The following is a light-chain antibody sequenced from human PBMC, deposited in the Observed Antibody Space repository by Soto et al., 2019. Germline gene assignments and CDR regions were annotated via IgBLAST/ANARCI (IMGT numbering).Light chain of an antibody. CDR1: QSVSSK. Sequence: EVAMTQSQATLSLSPGERATLSCRASQSVSSKLAWYQQKPGQAPRLLIYDASTRATGIPARFSGRGSGTEGTLTISSLQSEDLAVYYGQQYNNWTLTFGGGTKVDIK. CDR2: DAS. V-gene: IGKV3-15*01. J-gene: IGKJ4*01. CDR3: QQYNNWTLT.